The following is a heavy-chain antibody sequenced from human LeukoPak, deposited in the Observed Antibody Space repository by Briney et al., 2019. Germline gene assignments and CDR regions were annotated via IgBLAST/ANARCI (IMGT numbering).Heavy chain of an antibody. CDR3: AKLGRAVTTHNNNWFDP. CDR1: GFTFSTYG. V-gene: IGHV3-30*02. J-gene: IGHJ5*02. Sequence: GGSLRLSCAASGFTFSTYGMHWVRQAPGKGLEWVAFIRYDGRNKYYADSVKGRFTISRDNFKNTLYLQMNSLRAEDTAVYYCAKLGRAVTTHNNNWFDPWGQGTLVTVSS. D-gene: IGHD4-17*01. CDR2: IRYDGRNK.